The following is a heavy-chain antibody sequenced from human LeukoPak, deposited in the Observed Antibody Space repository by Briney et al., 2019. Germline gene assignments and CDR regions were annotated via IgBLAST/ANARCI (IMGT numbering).Heavy chain of an antibody. CDR2: ISAYNGNT. Sequence: ASVKVSCKASGYAFTSYGISWVRQAPGQGLEWMGWISAYNGNTNYAQKLQGRVTMTTDTSTSTAYMELRSLRSDDTAVYYCARAEVKLGKQTFDYWGQGTLVTVSS. CDR1: GYAFTSYG. V-gene: IGHV1-18*01. CDR3: ARAEVKLGKQTFDY. D-gene: IGHD3-16*01. J-gene: IGHJ4*02.